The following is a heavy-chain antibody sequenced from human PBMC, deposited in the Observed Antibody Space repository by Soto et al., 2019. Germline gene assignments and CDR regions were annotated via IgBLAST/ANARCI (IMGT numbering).Heavy chain of an antibody. CDR1: GFTLSSYG. CDR2: IWYDGSNK. Sequence: GGSLRLSCAASGFTLSSYGMHWVRQAPGKGLEWVAVIWYDGSNKYYADSVKGRFTISRDNSKNTLYLQMNSLRAEDTAVYYCARDSGSSWNNYYYYGMDVWGQGTTVTVSS. D-gene: IGHD6-13*01. V-gene: IGHV3-33*01. J-gene: IGHJ6*02. CDR3: ARDSGSSWNNYYYYGMDV.